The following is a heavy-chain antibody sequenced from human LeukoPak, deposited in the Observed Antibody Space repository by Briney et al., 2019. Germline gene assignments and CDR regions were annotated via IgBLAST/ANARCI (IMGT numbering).Heavy chain of an antibody. J-gene: IGHJ6*02. V-gene: IGHV3-33*01. CDR2: IWYDGGNK. CDR3: ARALWSGPVYYGMDV. CDR1: GFTFSSYG. Sequence: GGSLRLSCAASGFTFSSYGLHWVRQAPGKGLEWVAVIWYDGGNKYYADSVKGRFTISRDNSKNTLYLRMNSLRAEDTAVYYCARALWSGPVYYGMDVWGQGTTVTVSS. D-gene: IGHD3-10*01.